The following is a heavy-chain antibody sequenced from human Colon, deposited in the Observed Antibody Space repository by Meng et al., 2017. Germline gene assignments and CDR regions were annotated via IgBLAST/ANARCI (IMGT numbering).Heavy chain of an antibody. CDR3: ARLYCSGGSCYTIDY. V-gene: IGHV7-4-1*02. CDR1: GYTFTSYA. D-gene: IGHD2-15*01. CDR2: INTNTGNP. Sequence: QVQVVQSGAELKTPGASVKVSCKASGYTFTSYAMNWVRQAPGQGLEWMGWINTNTGNPTYAQGFTGRFVFSLDTSVSTAYLQISSLKAADTAVYYCARLYCSGGSCYTIDYWGQGTLVTVSS. J-gene: IGHJ4*02.